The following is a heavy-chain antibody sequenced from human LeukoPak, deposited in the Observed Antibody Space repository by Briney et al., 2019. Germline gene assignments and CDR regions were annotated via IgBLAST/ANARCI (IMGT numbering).Heavy chain of an antibody. J-gene: IGHJ4*02. D-gene: IGHD3-3*01. CDR1: GYTFTGYY. V-gene: IGHV1-2*02. Sequence: ASVKVSCKASGYTFTGYYLHWVRQAPGQGPKWMGWMNPNSGDTSYAPKFQGRVTMTRDASINTAYMELSRLTSDDTAVYFCARPYSYDDPFDSWGQGSLVTVSS. CDR2: MNPNSGDT. CDR3: ARPYSYDDPFDS.